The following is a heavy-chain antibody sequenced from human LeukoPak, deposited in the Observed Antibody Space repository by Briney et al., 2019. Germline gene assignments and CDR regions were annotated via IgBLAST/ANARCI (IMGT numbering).Heavy chain of an antibody. CDR2: IYYSGST. CDR1: GGSISSSSYY. CDR3: AREAIYYDVLTGYPYYFDY. Sequence: SETLSLTCTVSGGSISSSSYYWGWIRQPPGKGLEWIGSIYYSGSTYYNPSLKSRVTISVDTSKNQFSLKLSPVTAADTAVYYCAREAIYYDVLTGYPYYFDYWGQGTLVTVSS. V-gene: IGHV4-39*07. J-gene: IGHJ4*02. D-gene: IGHD3-9*01.